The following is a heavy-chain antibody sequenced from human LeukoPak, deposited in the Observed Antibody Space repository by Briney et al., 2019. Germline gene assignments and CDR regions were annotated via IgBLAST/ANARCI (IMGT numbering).Heavy chain of an antibody. D-gene: IGHD3-10*01. CDR1: GFTFTTYW. J-gene: IGHJ4*02. V-gene: IGHV3-7*01. CDR3: ARVAKYYYGSETYYFFEH. Sequence: SGGSLRLSCAASGFTFTTYWMTWVRQAPGKGLEWVANINQDGSEKYFVDSVKGRFTISRDNAKNSLYLRMNSLRVEDTAVYYCARVAKYYYGSETYYFFEHWGQGTPVTASS. CDR2: INQDGSEK.